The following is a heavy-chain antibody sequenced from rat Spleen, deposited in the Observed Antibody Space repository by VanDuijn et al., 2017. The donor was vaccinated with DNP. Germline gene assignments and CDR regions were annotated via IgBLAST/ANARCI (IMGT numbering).Heavy chain of an antibody. Sequence: EVQLVESGGGLVQPGRSLKLSCTASGFTFSDYYMAWVLQAPTKGLEWVATITSDGSSTYYRVSVKGRFTISRENAKRTLYLQMDGLRSEDTATYYCARRGHTTGLNWFTYWGQGLIVTVSS. V-gene: IGHV5-7*01. J-gene: IGHJ2*01. CDR2: ITSDGSST. D-gene: IGHD1-9*01. CDR3: ARRGHTTGLNWFTY. CDR1: GFTFSDYY.